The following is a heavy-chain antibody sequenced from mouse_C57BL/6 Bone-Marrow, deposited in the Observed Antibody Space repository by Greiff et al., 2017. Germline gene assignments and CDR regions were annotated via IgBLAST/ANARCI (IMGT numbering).Heavy chain of an antibody. D-gene: IGHD4-1*01. V-gene: IGHV1-82*01. Sequence: QVQLKQSGPELVKPGASVKISCKASGYAFSSSWLNWVKQRPGKGLEWIGRIYPGDGDTNYNGKFKGKATLTADKSSSTAYMQLRSLTSEDSAVYFCARGGLGRFDYWGQGTTLTVSS. CDR3: ARGGLGRFDY. CDR1: GYAFSSSW. CDR2: IYPGDGDT. J-gene: IGHJ2*01.